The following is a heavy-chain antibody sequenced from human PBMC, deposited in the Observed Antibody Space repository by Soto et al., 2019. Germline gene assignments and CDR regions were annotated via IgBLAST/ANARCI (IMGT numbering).Heavy chain of an antibody. V-gene: IGHV3-23*01. D-gene: IGHD3-16*01. CDR3: AKLSDYVWGSYAGFLDY. Sequence: EVHLLESGGGLVQPGGSLRLSCGASGFTFSSCAMSWVRQAPGKGLEWVSGISGSGDSTYYADSLKGRFTISRDNSKNTLYLQMNSLRAEDTAVYYCAKLSDYVWGSYAGFLDYWGQGTLVTVSS. J-gene: IGHJ4*02. CDR1: GFTFSSCA. CDR2: ISGSGDST.